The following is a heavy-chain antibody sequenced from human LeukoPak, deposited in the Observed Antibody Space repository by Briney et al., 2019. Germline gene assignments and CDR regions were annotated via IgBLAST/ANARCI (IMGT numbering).Heavy chain of an antibody. CDR2: IYYSGST. V-gene: IGHV4-39*07. CDR1: GGSISSSSYY. J-gene: IGHJ4*02. CDR3: ASEAYYYDSSGPRFFGY. D-gene: IGHD3-22*01. Sequence: PSETLSLTCTVSGGSISSSSYYWGWIRQPPGKGLEWIGSIYYSGSTYYNPSLKSRVTISVDTSKNQFSLKLSSVTAADTAVYYCASEAYYYDSSGPRFFGYWGQGTPVTVSS.